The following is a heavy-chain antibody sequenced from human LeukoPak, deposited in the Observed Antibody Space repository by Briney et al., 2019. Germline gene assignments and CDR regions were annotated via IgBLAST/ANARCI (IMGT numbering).Heavy chain of an antibody. CDR3: AKDLATYCGGDCYYYGMDV. CDR2: ISYDGSNK. D-gene: IGHD2-21*01. V-gene: IGHV3-30*18. CDR1: GFTFSSYG. Sequence: GGSLRLSCAASGFTFSSYGMHWVRQAPGKGLEWVAVISYDGSNKYYADSVKGRFTISRDNSKNTLYLQMNSLRAEDTAGYYCAKDLATYCGGDCYYYGMDVWGQGTTVTVSS. J-gene: IGHJ6*02.